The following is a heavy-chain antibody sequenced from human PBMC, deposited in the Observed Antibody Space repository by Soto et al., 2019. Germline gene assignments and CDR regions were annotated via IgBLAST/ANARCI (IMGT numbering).Heavy chain of an antibody. Sequence: PSETLSLTCAVSGGSIGTSAYYWGWIRQAPGKGLEWIVSINHSGNTYLTPSRKDPVTMAVDTSKNSFSLNLMSATAADTGLYYCSSRAQDGLDPWGQGTLVTVSS. CDR3: SSRAQDGLDP. CDR1: GGSIGTSAYY. J-gene: IGHJ5*02. V-gene: IGHV4-39*01. CDR2: INHSGNT.